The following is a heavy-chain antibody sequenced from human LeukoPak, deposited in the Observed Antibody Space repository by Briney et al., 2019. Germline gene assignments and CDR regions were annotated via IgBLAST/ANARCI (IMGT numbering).Heavy chain of an antibody. CDR1: GGSFSGYY. CDR2: INHSGST. CDR3: AGDARGYRY. Sequence: SETLSLTCAVYGGSFSGYYWSWIRQPPGKGLEWIGEINHSGSTNYNPSLKSRVTISVDTSKNQFSLKLSSVTAADTAVYYCAGDARGYRYWGQGTLVTVSS. J-gene: IGHJ4*02. V-gene: IGHV4-34*01. D-gene: IGHD3-22*01.